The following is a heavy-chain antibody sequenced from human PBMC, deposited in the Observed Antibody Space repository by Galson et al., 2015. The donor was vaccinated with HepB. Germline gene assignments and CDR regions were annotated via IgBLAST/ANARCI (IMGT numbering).Heavy chain of an antibody. J-gene: IGHJ5*02. CDR1: GYSFTSYW. D-gene: IGHD1-14*01. V-gene: IGHV5-51*01. CDR2: IYPGDSDT. Sequence: QSGAEMKKPGESLKISCKASGYSFTSYWIGWARQMSGKGLEWMGIIYPGDSDTRYSPSFQGQVTISADKSISTAYLQWSGLKASDTAIYYCARCLSPYHQGFWFDPWGQGTLVTVSS. CDR3: ARCLSPYHQGFWFDP.